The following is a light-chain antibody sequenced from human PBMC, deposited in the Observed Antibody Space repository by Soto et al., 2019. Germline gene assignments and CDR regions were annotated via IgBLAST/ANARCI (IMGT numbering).Light chain of an antibody. CDR1: QSVGSD. CDR3: QQHNNWPPWT. J-gene: IGKJ1*01. Sequence: DIVMTQSPGSLSVSPGESVTLSCRASQSVGSDLAWYQQKPGQAPRLLIYGASTRATGIPARFSGSGSGTEFTLTISSLQSEDFAVYYCQQHNNWPPWTFGQGTKVDIK. CDR2: GAS. V-gene: IGKV3-15*01.